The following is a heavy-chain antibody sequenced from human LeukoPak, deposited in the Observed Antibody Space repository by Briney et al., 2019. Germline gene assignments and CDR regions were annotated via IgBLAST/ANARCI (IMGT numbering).Heavy chain of an antibody. CDR2: IIPIFGTA. CDR1: GYTFTTYA. D-gene: IGHD6-6*01. Sequence: SVKVSCKTSGYTFTTYAVHWVRQAPGQGLEWMGGIIPIFGTANYAQKFQGRVTITADESTSTAYMELSSLRSEDTAVYYCASSSRPTPSYYYYGMDVWGQGTTVTVSS. CDR3: ASSSRPTPSYYYYGMDV. V-gene: IGHV1-69*13. J-gene: IGHJ6*02.